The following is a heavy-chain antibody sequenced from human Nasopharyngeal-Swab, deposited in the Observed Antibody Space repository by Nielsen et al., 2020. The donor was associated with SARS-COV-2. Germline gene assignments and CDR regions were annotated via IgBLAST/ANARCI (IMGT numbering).Heavy chain of an antibody. V-gene: IGHV4-34*01. CDR3: ARGLSGIVPSPILGLGPYYYYYMDV. CDR2: INHSGST. Sequence: SETLSLTCAVYGGSFSADYWGWIRQPPGRGLEWIGGINHSGSTNYNPSLKSRVTISVDPSKNQFSLRLSSVTAADTAVYYCARGLSGIVPSPILGLGPYYYYYMDVWGKGTTVTVSS. J-gene: IGHJ6*03. CDR1: GGSFSADY. D-gene: IGHD7-27*01.